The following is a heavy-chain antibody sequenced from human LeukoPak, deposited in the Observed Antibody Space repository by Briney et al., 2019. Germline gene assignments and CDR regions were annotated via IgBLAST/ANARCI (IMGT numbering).Heavy chain of an antibody. CDR2: IYPDGCET. D-gene: IGHD6-13*01. J-gene: IGHJ4*02. V-gene: IGHV5-51*01. CDR3: ARGESIAADGFDY. CDR1: GDSFSTYW. Sequence: GAALKISCRGSGDSFSTYWIGWGRRMPGKGLEWMVSIYPDGCETKYSPSFQGQVTISADKSTNTSYLQLSTLRASDTAKYYSARGESIAADGFDYWGQGTLVTVSS.